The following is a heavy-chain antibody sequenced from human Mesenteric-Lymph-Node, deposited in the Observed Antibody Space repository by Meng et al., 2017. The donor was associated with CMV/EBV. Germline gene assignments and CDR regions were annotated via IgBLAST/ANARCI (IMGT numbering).Heavy chain of an antibody. V-gene: IGHV3-21*01. CDR3: ARIGGTTSDY. Sequence: GESLKISCAASGFTFNTYSMSWVRQAPGKGLEWVSSISSSSSYIYYADSVRGRFTISRDNAKNSLYLQMDSLRVEDTAMYYCARIGGTTSDYWGQGTVVTVSS. CDR1: GFTFNTYS. J-gene: IGHJ4*02. D-gene: IGHD1-1*01. CDR2: ISSSSSYI.